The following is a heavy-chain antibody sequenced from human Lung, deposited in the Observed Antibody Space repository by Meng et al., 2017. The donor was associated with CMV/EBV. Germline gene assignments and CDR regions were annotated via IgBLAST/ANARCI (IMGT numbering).Heavy chain of an antibody. V-gene: IGHV1-2*02. Sequence: CRASAYMVAGFYIHWVRQAPGRGLEWMGWLNPNSGGTTYAQKFQGRVTMTRDTSIDTAYMELSRLRSDDTAVYFCAREFSRGWYGDHWGQGTLVTVSS. CDR2: LNPNSGGT. CDR1: AYMVAGFY. J-gene: IGHJ4*02. D-gene: IGHD6-19*01. CDR3: AREFSRGWYGDH.